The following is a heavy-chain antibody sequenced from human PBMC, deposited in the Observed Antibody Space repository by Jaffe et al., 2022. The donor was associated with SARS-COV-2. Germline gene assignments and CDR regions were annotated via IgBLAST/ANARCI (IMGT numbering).Heavy chain of an antibody. D-gene: IGHD3-16*01. CDR2: IYYSGST. CDR1: GGSINNYY. V-gene: IGHV4-59*01. CDR3: ARGPWGGSGGSDF. J-gene: IGHJ4*02. Sequence: QVQLQESGPGLVKPSETLSLTCTVSGGSINNYYWNWIRQSPGKGLEWIGYIYYSGSTNYNPSLKSRVTISVDTSKNQFSLGLNSVTAADTAVYYCARGPWGGSGGSDFWGQGTLVTVSS.